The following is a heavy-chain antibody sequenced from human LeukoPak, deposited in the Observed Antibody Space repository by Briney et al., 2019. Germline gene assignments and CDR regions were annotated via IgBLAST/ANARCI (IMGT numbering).Heavy chain of an antibody. CDR3: ARDHGSGWLIDY. J-gene: IGHJ4*02. V-gene: IGHV3-21*01. Sequence: GGSLRLSCAASGFTFSSYSMNWVRQAPGKGLEWVSSISSSSSYIYYADSMKGRFTISRDNAKNSLYLQMNSLRAEDTAVYYCARDHGSGWLIDYWGQGTLVTVSS. CDR2: ISSSSSYI. CDR1: GFTFSSYS. D-gene: IGHD6-19*01.